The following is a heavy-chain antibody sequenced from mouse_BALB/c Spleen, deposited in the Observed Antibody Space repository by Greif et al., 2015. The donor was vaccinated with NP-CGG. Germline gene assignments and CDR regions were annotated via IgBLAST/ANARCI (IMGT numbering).Heavy chain of an antibody. Sequence: QVQLQQSGPELVKPGASVKISCKASGYTFTDYYINWVKQKPGQGLEWIGWIYPGSGNTKYNEKFKGKATLTVDTSSSTAYMQVSGLASEDTAVYFCARRAGTEAMDYWGQGASVTVSS. D-gene: IGHD3-3*01. V-gene: IGHV1-84*02. J-gene: IGHJ4*01. CDR3: ARRAGTEAMDY. CDR1: GYTFTDYY. CDR2: IYPGSGNT.